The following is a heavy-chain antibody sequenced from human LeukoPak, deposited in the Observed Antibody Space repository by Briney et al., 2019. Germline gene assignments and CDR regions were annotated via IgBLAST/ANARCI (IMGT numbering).Heavy chain of an antibody. V-gene: IGHV1-8*01. CDR1: GYTFTNYE. CDR2: MNPNSGKT. Sequence: ASVKVSCKASGYTFTNYEINWVRQAPGQGLEWMGWMNPNSGKTGYAQKFRGRVTMTMNTSISTAYMELSSLGSEETAVYYCATSSGWSPLDCWGQGTLVTVSS. J-gene: IGHJ4*02. CDR3: ATSSGWSPLDC. D-gene: IGHD6-19*01.